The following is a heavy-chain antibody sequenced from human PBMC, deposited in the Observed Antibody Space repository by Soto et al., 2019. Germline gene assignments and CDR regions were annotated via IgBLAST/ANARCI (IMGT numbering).Heavy chain of an antibody. CDR1: GFAFSSFE. J-gene: IGHJ3*02. Sequence: EVQLVESGGGLVWPGGSLTLSCAASGFAFSSFEMNWVRQAPGKGLEWVSYIDATSNIIHYADSVEGRFTISRDHSQTALFLQLNGLGAEASAVYYCARDRWQRDGHPGAFDIWGRGTMVTVSS. V-gene: IGHV3-48*03. D-gene: IGHD2-15*01. CDR2: IDATSNII. CDR3: ARDRWQRDGHPGAFDI.